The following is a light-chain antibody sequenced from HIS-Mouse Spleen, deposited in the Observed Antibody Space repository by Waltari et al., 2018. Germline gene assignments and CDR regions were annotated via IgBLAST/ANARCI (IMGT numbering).Light chain of an antibody. J-gene: IGLJ2*01. Sequence: SYGLTQPPSVSVSPGQTARIPCSGDALPKKYAYWYQQKSGQAPVLVIYEDSKRPSGIPERFSGSSSGTMATLTISGAQVEDEADYYCYSTDSSGNHRVFGGGTKLTVL. CDR1: ALPKKY. CDR3: YSTDSSGNHRV. CDR2: EDS. V-gene: IGLV3-10*01.